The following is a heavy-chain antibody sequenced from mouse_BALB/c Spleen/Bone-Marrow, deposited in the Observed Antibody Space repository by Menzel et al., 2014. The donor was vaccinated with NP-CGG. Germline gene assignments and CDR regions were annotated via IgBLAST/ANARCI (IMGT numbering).Heavy chain of an antibody. D-gene: IGHD1-1*01. J-gene: IGHJ2*01. CDR1: GYSFTGYF. CDR3: ARSGYYCSSYFDY. Sequence: EVKLEESGPELVKPGASVKISCKASGYSFTGYFMNWVMPSHGKSLEWIGRINPYNGDTFYNQKFKGKATLTVDKSSSTSPMELRSLASEDSAVYYCARSGYYCSSYFDYWGQGTTLTVSS. V-gene: IGHV1-20*02. CDR2: INPYNGDT.